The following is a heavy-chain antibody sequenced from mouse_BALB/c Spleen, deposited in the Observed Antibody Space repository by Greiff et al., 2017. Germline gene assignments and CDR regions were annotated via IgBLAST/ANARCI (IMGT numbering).Heavy chain of an antibody. CDR2: ILPGSGST. Sequence: QVQLQQSGAELMKPGASVKISCKATGYTFSSYWIEWVKQRPGHGLEWIGEILPGSGSTNYNEKFKGKATFTADTSSNTAYMQLSSLTSEDSAVYYCARGKDYGYEWFAYWGQGTLVTVSA. CDR3: ARGKDYGYEWFAY. J-gene: IGHJ3*01. D-gene: IGHD1-2*01. V-gene: IGHV1-9*01. CDR1: GYTFSSYW.